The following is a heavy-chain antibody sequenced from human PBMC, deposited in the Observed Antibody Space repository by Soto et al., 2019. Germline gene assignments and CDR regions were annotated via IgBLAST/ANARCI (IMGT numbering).Heavy chain of an antibody. J-gene: IGHJ4*02. Sequence: SETLSLTCTVSGVSISSGGYYWSWIRQHPGKGLEWIGYIYYSGSTYYNPSLKSRVTISVDTSKNQFSLKLSSVTAADTAVYYCAREGDDSSGYLDYWGQGTLVTVSS. D-gene: IGHD3-22*01. V-gene: IGHV4-31*03. CDR2: IYYSGST. CDR3: AREGDDSSGYLDY. CDR1: GVSISSGGYY.